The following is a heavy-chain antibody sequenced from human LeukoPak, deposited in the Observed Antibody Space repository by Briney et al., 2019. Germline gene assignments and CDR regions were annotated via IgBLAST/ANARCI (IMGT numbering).Heavy chain of an antibody. CDR2: ISAYNGNT. CDR3: ATASSSSSFDY. J-gene: IGHJ4*02. CDR1: GYTFTSYG. D-gene: IGHD6-6*01. V-gene: IGHV1-18*01. Sequence: ASVKVSCKASGYTFTSYGISWVRQAPGQGLEWMGWISAYNGNTNYAQKFQGRVTMTEDTSTDTAYMELSSLRSEDTAVYYCATASSSSSFDYWGQGTLVTVSS.